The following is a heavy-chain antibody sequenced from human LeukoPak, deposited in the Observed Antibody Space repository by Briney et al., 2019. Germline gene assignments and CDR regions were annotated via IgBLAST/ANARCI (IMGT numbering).Heavy chain of an antibody. CDR2: IYSGGST. V-gene: IGHV3-53*01. CDR3: ARDTGYSSGFDY. Sequence: PGGSLRLSCAASGFTFSSNYMSWVRQAPGKGLEWGSGIYSGGSTYYSDSVKGGFTISRDNSKNTLYLQMNSLRAEDTAVYYCARDTGYSSGFDYWGQGTLVTVSS. J-gene: IGHJ4*02. D-gene: IGHD6-19*01. CDR1: GFTFSSNY.